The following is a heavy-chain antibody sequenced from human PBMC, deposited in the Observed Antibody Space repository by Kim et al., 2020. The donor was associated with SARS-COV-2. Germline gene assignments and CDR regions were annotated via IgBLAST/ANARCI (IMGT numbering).Heavy chain of an antibody. D-gene: IGHD3-16*01. Sequence: GGSLRLSCLTSGFTFDDFAMHWVRQRPGKGLEWVAGLSWNTGSVAYADSLRGRFIISRDNSRNSLYLQLNGLNLDDTALYFCAKSPARGGGRRQSYFDNWGRGTLVTVS. CDR3: AKSPARGGGRRQSYFDN. V-gene: IGHV3-9*01. CDR2: LSWNTGSV. CDR1: GFTFDDFA. J-gene: IGHJ4*02.